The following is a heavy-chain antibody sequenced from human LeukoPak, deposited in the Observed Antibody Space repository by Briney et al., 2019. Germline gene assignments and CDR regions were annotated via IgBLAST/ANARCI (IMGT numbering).Heavy chain of an antibody. CDR1: GFSFSDHY. V-gene: IGHV3-11*04. CDR2: ISSSGSTT. D-gene: IGHD1-7*01. Sequence: GGSLRLSCAASGFSFSDHYIDCVRQAPGKGLEWLSYISSSGSTTYYADSVKGRFTISRDNAKNSLYLQMNSLRAEDTAVYYCARELDLDFDYWGQGTLVTVSS. J-gene: IGHJ4*02. CDR3: ARELDLDFDY.